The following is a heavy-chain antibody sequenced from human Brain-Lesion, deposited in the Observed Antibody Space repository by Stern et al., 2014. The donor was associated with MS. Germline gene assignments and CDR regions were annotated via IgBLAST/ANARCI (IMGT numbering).Heavy chain of an antibody. V-gene: IGHV4-4*02. D-gene: IGHD6-13*01. CDR2: SDHSGGT. Sequence: VQLVESGPGLVKPSGTLSLTCAVSGGSISSSNWWSWVRQSPGKGLEGIGESDHSGGTIYNPSLKSRVTVSGDKSQDRFALTLRSVTAADTAVYFCARFPASRPHVFDSWGQGTLVTVSS. CDR3: ARFPASRPHVFDS. CDR1: GGSISSSNW. J-gene: IGHJ4*02.